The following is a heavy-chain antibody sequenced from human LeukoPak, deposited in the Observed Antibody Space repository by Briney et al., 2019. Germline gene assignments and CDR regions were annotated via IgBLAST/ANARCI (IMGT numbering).Heavy chain of an antibody. J-gene: IGHJ6*02. CDR2: INHSGST. V-gene: IGHV4-34*01. Sequence: SETLSLTCTVSGGSFTSDGYYWSWIRQPPGKGLEWIGEINHSGSTNYNPSLKSRVTISVDTSKNQFSLKLSSVTAADTAVYYCARGPRSYASNGMDVWGQGTTVTVSS. CDR3: ARGPRSYASNGMDV. D-gene: IGHD2-2*01. CDR1: GGSFTSDGYY.